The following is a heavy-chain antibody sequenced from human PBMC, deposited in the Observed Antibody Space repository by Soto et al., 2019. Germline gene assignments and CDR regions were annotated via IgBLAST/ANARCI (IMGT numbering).Heavy chain of an antibody. CDR1: GFTFSSYW. J-gene: IGHJ4*02. CDR2: IKQDGSEK. Sequence: HPGGSLRLSCAASGFTFSSYWMSWVRQAPGKGLEWVANIKQDGSEKYYVDSVKGRFTISRDNAKNSLYLQMNSLRAEDTAVYYCARVGGSIGWELLQSSFDYWGQGTLVT. CDR3: ARVGGSIGWELLQSSFDY. D-gene: IGHD1-26*01. V-gene: IGHV3-7*03.